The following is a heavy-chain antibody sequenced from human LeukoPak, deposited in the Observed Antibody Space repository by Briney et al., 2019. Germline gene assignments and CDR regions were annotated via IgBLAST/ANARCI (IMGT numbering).Heavy chain of an antibody. Sequence: PSETLSLTCTVSGASISSHYWSWIRQPPGKGPEWIGYIYSSGSTDYNPSLKSRVTMSLDTSNNQFSLKLSSVTAADTAVYYCARLDPSGSGVLDYWGQGTLVTVSS. CDR1: GASISSHY. D-gene: IGHD6-13*01. V-gene: IGHV4-59*11. CDR2: IYSSGST. CDR3: ARLDPSGSGVLDY. J-gene: IGHJ4*02.